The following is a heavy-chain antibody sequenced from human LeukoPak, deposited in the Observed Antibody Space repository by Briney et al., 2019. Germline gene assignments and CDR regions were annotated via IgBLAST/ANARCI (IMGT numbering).Heavy chain of an antibody. V-gene: IGHV5-51*01. Sequence: GESLKISCQGSGYTFSNYWIGWVREIPGKGLEWVGSIFPGDSDTRYSPSFQGQVTISAATSISTAYLKWSSLKASDTAMYFCARVPKPSVTSRYLDLWGRGTLLTVSS. CDR2: IFPGDSDT. CDR3: ARVPKPSVTSRYLDL. J-gene: IGHJ2*01. D-gene: IGHD4-17*01. CDR1: GYTFSNYW.